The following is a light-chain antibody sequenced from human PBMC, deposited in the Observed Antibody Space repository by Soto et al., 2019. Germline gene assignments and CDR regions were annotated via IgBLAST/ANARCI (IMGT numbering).Light chain of an antibody. V-gene: IGLV1-40*01. CDR1: SSNLGAGYD. CDR2: EVS. Sequence: QSVLTQPPSVSGAPGQRVTISCSGSSSNLGAGYDVQWYQQFPGTAPKLMIYEVSNRPSGVSNRSSGSKSGNTASLTISGLQAEDEADYYCSSYTSSTFYVFGTGTKVTVL. CDR3: SSYTSSTFYV. J-gene: IGLJ1*01.